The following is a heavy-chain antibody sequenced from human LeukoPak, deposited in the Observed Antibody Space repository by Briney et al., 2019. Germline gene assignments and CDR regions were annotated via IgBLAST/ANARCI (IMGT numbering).Heavy chain of an antibody. D-gene: IGHD3-3*01. J-gene: IGHJ4*02. Sequence: GGSLRFSCAASGFTFSSFGMHWVRQAPGKGLEGVAVISYDGSNKYYADFVKGRFTISRDNSKNTLYLQMNSLRTEDTAVYYCAKGYYGYDIWSGGDYWGQGTLVIVSS. CDR1: GFTFSSFG. V-gene: IGHV3-30*18. CDR2: ISYDGSNK. CDR3: AKGYYGYDIWSGGDY.